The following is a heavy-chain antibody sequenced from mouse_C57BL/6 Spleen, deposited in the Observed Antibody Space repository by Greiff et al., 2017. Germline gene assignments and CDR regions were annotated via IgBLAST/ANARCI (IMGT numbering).Heavy chain of an antibody. CDR2: IYPGSGNT. J-gene: IGHJ2*01. CDR3: ARRYGSSYDYFDY. D-gene: IGHD1-1*01. Sequence: QVQLQQSGAELVRPGASVKLSCKASGYTFTDYYINWVKQRPGQGLEWIARIYPGSGNTYYNEKFKGKATLTAEKSSSTAYMQLSSLTSEDSAVYFCARRYGSSYDYFDYWGQGTTLTVSS. V-gene: IGHV1-76*01. CDR1: GYTFTDYY.